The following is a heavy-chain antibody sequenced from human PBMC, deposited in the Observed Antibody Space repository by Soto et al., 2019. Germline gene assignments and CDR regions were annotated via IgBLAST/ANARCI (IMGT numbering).Heavy chain of an antibody. D-gene: IGHD3-3*01. Sequence: QVQLVESGGGVVQPGRSLRLSCAASGFTFSSYGMHWVRQAPGKGLEWVAVISYDGSNKYYADSVKGRFTISRDNSKNTLYLQMNSLRAEDTAVYYCAKVLSWRGYYHYWGQGTLVTVSS. CDR2: ISYDGSNK. CDR3: AKVLSWRGYYHY. CDR1: GFTFSSYG. V-gene: IGHV3-30*18. J-gene: IGHJ4*02.